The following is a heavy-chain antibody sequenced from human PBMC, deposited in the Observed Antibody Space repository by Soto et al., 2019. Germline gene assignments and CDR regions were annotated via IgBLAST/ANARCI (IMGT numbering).Heavy chain of an antibody. V-gene: IGHV3-23*01. D-gene: IGHD3-3*01. CDR2: VSGSGGST. J-gene: IGHJ5*02. CDR1: GFTFSGYA. CDR3: ARVQPLRLLQWFPNL. Sequence: GGSLRLSCAASGFTFSGYAMSWVRQAPGKGLEWVSAVSGSGGSTCYADSVKGRFTICRDNSKKTLYLQMNTLTAEDTAVYYCARVQPLRLLQWFPNLWGQGTLVTVSS.